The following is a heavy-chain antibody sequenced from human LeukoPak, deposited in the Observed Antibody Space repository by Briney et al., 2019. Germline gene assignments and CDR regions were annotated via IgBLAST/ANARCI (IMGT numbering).Heavy chain of an antibody. V-gene: IGHV3-21*01. CDR3: ARDSSGFDY. Sequence: PGGSLRLSCTASGLPFREAWMTWVRLAPGKGLEWVSSISSSSSYIYYADSAKGRFTISRDNAKNSLYLQMNSLRAEDTAVYYCARDSSGFDYWGQGTLVTVSS. CDR1: GLPFREAW. J-gene: IGHJ4*02. CDR2: ISSSSSYI. D-gene: IGHD6-19*01.